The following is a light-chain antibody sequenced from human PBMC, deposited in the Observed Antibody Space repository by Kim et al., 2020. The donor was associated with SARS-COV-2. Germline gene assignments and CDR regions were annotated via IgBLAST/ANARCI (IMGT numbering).Light chain of an antibody. CDR1: HDISNF. CDR2: VPS. Sequence: SASVGDRVTITCRASHDISNFVAWFQQKQGKVPKRLIYVPSSLQSGVPGRFTGSGSGTEFTLTISSLQPEDSATYFCLQHNGYPYTFGQGTKLEI. CDR3: LQHNGYPYT. V-gene: IGKV1-17*03. J-gene: IGKJ2*01.